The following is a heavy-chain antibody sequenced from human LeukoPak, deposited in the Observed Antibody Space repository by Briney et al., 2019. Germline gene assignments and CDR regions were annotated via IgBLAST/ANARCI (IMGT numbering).Heavy chain of an antibody. CDR2: IKSKADGETI. V-gene: IGHV3-15*07. J-gene: IGHJ4*02. Sequence: GGSLRLSCAASGFTFTNAWMNWVRQAPGKGLEWVGRIKSKADGETIDYAAPVKGRFTFSRDDSKSMLYLQMNSLKSEDTAVYYCSTLTSRGLSDSWGQGTLVTVSS. CDR3: STLTSRGLSDS. D-gene: IGHD1-20*01. CDR1: GFTFTNAW.